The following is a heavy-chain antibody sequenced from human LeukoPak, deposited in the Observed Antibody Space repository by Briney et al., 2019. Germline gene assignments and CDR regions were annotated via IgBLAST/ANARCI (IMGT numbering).Heavy chain of an antibody. J-gene: IGHJ5*02. V-gene: IGHV1-69*06. Sequence: AASVKVSCKASGGTFSSYAISWVRQAPGQGLEWMGGIIPIFGTANYAQKFQGRVTITADKSTSTAYMELSSLRSEDTAVYYCATKGERITIFGVVTAFDPWGQGTLVTVSS. CDR3: ATKGERITIFGVVTAFDP. CDR1: GGTFSSYA. D-gene: IGHD3-3*01. CDR2: IIPIFGTA.